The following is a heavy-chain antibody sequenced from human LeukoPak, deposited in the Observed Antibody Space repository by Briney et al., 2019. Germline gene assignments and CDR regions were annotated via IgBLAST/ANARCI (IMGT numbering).Heavy chain of an antibody. Sequence: SETLSLTCTVSGGSISSSSYYWGWIRQPPGKGLEWIGSIYYSGSTYYNPSLKSRVTISVDTSKNQFSLKLSSVTAADTAVYYCARHLSGGSVVLRYFDWPWDAFDIWGQGTMVTVSS. CDR3: ARHLSGGSVVLRYFDWPWDAFDI. CDR2: IYYSGST. D-gene: IGHD3-9*01. V-gene: IGHV4-39*01. J-gene: IGHJ3*02. CDR1: GGSISSSSYY.